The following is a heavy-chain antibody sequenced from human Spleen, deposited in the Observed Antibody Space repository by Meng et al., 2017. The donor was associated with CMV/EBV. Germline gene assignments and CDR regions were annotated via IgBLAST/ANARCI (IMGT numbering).Heavy chain of an antibody. Sequence: GGSLRLSCAASGFTVSSNYMSWVRQAPGKGLEWVSVIYSGGSTYYADSVKGRFTISRDNSKNTLYLQMNSLRAEDTAVYYCARGGCSSTSCYLVHYYGMDVWGQGTTVTVSS. CDR3: ARGGCSSTSCYLVHYYGMDV. V-gene: IGHV3-53*01. CDR1: GFTVSSNY. CDR2: IYSGGST. D-gene: IGHD2-2*01. J-gene: IGHJ6*02.